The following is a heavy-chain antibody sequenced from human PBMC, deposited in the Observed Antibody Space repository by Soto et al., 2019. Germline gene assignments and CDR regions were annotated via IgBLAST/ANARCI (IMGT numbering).Heavy chain of an antibody. CDR2: MSGGGDTT. V-gene: IGHV3-23*01. CDR3: AKVRGGSRSLTPSVDF. D-gene: IGHD1-26*01. CDR1: GFTFNNYA. J-gene: IGHJ4*02. Sequence: EVQLLESGGGLVQPGGSLRLSCAASGFTFNNYARTWVRQAPGKGLEWVSAMSGGGDTTSYADSVKGRFTVSRDGTKNPRYLQMSSVRAEDATLYYCAKVRGGSRSLTPSVDFWGQVPLVTVSS.